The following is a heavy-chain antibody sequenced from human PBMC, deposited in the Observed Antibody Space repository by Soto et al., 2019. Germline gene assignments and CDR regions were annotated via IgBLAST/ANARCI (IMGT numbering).Heavy chain of an antibody. V-gene: IGHV1-69*13. CDR1: GGTFSSYA. CDR3: ARDPMNSSGSDFDY. CDR2: IIPIFGTA. J-gene: IGHJ4*02. Sequence: ASVKVSCKASGGTFSSYAISWVRQAPGQGLEWMGGIIPIFGTANYAQKFQGRVTITADESTSTAYMELSSLRSEDTAVYYCARDPMNSSGSDFDYWGQGTMVTVYS. D-gene: IGHD6-19*01.